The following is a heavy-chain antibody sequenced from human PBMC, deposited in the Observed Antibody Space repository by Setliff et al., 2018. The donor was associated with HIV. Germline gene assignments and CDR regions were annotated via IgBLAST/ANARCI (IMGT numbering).Heavy chain of an antibody. J-gene: IGHJ2*01. D-gene: IGHD5-18*01. CDR2: IYNSGTT. CDR1: GGSISSHY. V-gene: IGHV4-59*11. Sequence: KTSETLSLTCTVSGGSISSHYWNWIRQPPGKGLEWIGYIYNSGTTNHNPSLRSRVATSVDTSKNQFSLKLSSVTAVDTAVYFCARGGSAMVPGRNYWYFDLWGRGTLVTVS. CDR3: ARGGSAMVPGRNYWYFDL.